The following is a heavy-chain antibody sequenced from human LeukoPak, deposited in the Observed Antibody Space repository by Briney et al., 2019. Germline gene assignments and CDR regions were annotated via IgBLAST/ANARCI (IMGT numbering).Heavy chain of an antibody. CDR3: ARYSSSSGGASYYLDY. CDR2: ISGDGSVT. V-gene: IGHV3-74*01. Sequence: GGSLRLSCTASGFTLRNYWMHWVRQVPGKRLVWVSRISGDGSVTNYADSVQGRFTISRDNAKNILYLQIDSLRSEDTAVYYCARYSSSSGGASYYLDYWGHGTLVTVSS. CDR1: GFTLRNYW. J-gene: IGHJ4*01. D-gene: IGHD6-6*01.